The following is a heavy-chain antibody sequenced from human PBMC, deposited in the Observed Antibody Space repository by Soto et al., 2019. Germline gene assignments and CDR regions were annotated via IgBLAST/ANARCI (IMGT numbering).Heavy chain of an antibody. CDR3: ARRRGIVVVPAGGFDY. J-gene: IGHJ4*02. Sequence: QLQLQESGPGLVKPSETLSLTCTVSGGSISSSSYYWGWIRQPPGKGLEWIGSIYYSGSTYYNPSLKSRVTISVDTSKNQFSLKLSSVTAADTAVYYCARRRGIVVVPAGGFDYWGQGTLVTVSS. CDR2: IYYSGST. V-gene: IGHV4-39*01. CDR1: GGSISSSSYY. D-gene: IGHD2-2*01.